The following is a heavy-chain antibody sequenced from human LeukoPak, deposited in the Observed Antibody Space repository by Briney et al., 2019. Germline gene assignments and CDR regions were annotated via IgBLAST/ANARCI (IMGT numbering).Heavy chain of an antibody. Sequence: PSETLSLTCTVSGGSISSYYWSWIRQPAGKGLEWIGRIYTSGSTNYNPSLKSRVTMSVDTSKNQFSLKLSSVTAADTAVYYCASAYYDFWSGLIIDYWGQGTLVTVSS. CDR3: ASAYYDFWSGLIIDY. D-gene: IGHD3-3*01. J-gene: IGHJ4*02. CDR1: GGSISSYY. CDR2: IYTSGST. V-gene: IGHV4-4*07.